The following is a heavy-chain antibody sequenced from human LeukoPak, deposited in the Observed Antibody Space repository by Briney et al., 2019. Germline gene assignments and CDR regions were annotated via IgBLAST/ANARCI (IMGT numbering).Heavy chain of an antibody. Sequence: GGSLRLSCVASGFTFSSYAMSWVRQAPGKGLEWVSAISGSVGSTFYADSVKGRFIISRDNSKNTLYLQMNSLRAEDTAVYYCAKLSGSFPFDYWGQGTLVTVSS. CDR1: GFTFSSYA. CDR3: AKLSGSFPFDY. D-gene: IGHD1-26*01. J-gene: IGHJ4*02. CDR2: ISGSVGST. V-gene: IGHV3-23*01.